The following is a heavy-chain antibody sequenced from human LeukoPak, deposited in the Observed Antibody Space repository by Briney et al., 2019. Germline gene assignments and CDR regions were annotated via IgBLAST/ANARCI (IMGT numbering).Heavy chain of an antibody. CDR2: ISSSSYI. D-gene: IGHD6-13*01. CDR1: GFTFSSYS. CDR3: ARVQQQRTQGAFDI. J-gene: IGHJ3*02. V-gene: IGHV3-21*01. Sequence: GGSLRLSCAASGFTFSSYSMNWVRQAPGKGLEWVSSISSSSYIYYADSVKGRFTISRDNAKNSLYLQMNSLRDEDTAVYYCARVQQQRTQGAFDIWGQGTMVTVSS.